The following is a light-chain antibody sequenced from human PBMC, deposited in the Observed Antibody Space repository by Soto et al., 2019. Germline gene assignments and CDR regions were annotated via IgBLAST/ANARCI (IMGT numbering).Light chain of an antibody. CDR2: GAS. CDR1: QSVSSN. CDR3: QQDNNWPRT. V-gene: IGKV3-15*01. Sequence: EIVMTQSPATLSVSPGERATLSCRASQSVSSNLAWYQQKPGRAPRLLIYGASTRATGIPARFSGSGSGTEFTLTISSLQSEDFAVYYCQQDNNWPRTFGQGTKV. J-gene: IGKJ1*01.